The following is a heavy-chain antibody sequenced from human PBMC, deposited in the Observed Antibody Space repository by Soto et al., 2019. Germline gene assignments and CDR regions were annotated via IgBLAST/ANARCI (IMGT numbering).Heavy chain of an antibody. D-gene: IGHD3-22*01. Sequence: PSETLSLTCTVSGGSISSYYWSWIRQPPGKGLEWIGYIYYSGSTNYNPSLKSRVTTSVDTSKNQFSLKLSSVTAADTAVYYCAGINSSGYYIFDYWGQGTLVTVSS. CDR1: GGSISSYY. J-gene: IGHJ4*02. CDR2: IYYSGST. V-gene: IGHV4-59*01. CDR3: AGINSSGYYIFDY.